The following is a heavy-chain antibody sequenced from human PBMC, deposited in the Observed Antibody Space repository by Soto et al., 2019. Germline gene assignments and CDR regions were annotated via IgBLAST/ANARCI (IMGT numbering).Heavy chain of an antibody. CDR3: ARDGITGTTGYYYYGMDV. CDR2: INHSGST. Sequence: SETLSLTCAVYGGSFSGYYWSWIRQPPGKGLEWIGEINHSGSTNYNPSLKSRVTISVDTSKNQFSLKLSSVTAADTAVYYCARDGITGTTGYYYYGMDVWGQGTTVTV. D-gene: IGHD1-7*01. CDR1: GGSFSGYY. J-gene: IGHJ6*02. V-gene: IGHV4-34*01.